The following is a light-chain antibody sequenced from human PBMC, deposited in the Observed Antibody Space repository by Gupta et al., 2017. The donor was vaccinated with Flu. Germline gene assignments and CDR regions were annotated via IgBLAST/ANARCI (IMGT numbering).Light chain of an antibody. CDR2: LGS. CDR3: MQALQTPRT. CDR1: QSFLHSNGYNY. J-gene: IGKJ1*01. V-gene: IGKV2-28*01. Sequence: DSVMTQSPLSLPVTPGEPASISCRSSQSFLHSNGYNYLDWYLQKPGQSPQLLIYLGSNRASGVPDRFSGSGSGTDFTLKISRVEAEDVGVYYCMQALQTPRTFGQGTKVEIK.